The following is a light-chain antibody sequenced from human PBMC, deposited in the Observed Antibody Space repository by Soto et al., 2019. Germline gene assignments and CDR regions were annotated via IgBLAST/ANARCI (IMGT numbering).Light chain of an antibody. CDR2: SNI. CDR3: VTWDDTPNGPV. CDR1: SSNIGSNT. J-gene: IGLJ1*01. V-gene: IGLV1-44*01. Sequence: QSVLTQPPSASGTPGQRVTISCSGSSSNIGSNTVNWYQQLPGTAPKLLIYSNIQRPSGVPDRFSGSKSGPSASLAISGLQSEDEADYYCVTWDDTPNGPVFGTGTKVTVL.